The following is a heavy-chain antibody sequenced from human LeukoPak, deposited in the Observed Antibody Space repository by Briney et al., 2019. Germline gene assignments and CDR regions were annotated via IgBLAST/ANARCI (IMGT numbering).Heavy chain of an antibody. D-gene: IGHD3-10*01. V-gene: IGHV1-69*05. CDR2: IIPIFGTA. CDR3: ARGSGSYAPFDY. CDR1: GGTFSSYA. Sequence: RASVKVSCKASGGTFSSYAISWVRQAPGQGLEWMGGIIPIFGTANYAQKFQGRVTITTDESTSTAYMELSSLRSEDTAVYYCARGSGSYAPFDYWGQGTLVTVSS. J-gene: IGHJ4*02.